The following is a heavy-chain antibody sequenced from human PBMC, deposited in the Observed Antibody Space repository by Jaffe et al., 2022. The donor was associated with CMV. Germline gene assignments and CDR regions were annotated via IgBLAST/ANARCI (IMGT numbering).Heavy chain of an antibody. V-gene: IGHV4-4*02. J-gene: IGHJ6*03. D-gene: IGHD6-13*01. CDR1: GGSISSSNW. CDR2: IYHSGST. CDR3: AREGVYSSSSHLGPHYYYYMDV. Sequence: QVQLQESGPGLVKPSGTLSLTCAVSGGSISSSNWWSWVRQPPGKGLEWIGEIYHSGSTNYNPSLKSRVTISVDKSKNQFSLKLSSVTAADTAVYYCAREGVYSSSSHLGPHYYYYMDVWGKGTTVTVSS.